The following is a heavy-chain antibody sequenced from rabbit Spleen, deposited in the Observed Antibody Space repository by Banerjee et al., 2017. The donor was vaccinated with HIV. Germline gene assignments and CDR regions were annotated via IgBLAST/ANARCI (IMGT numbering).Heavy chain of an antibody. V-gene: IGHV1S40*01. CDR3: ARDAGSGPYIDGYFNL. J-gene: IGHJ4*01. Sequence: QSLEESGGGLVQPEGSLTLTCTASGFTISSYYYMCWVRQAPGKGLEWIGCIYTGFTTNTYYANWAKGRFTISKTSSTTVTLQMTSLTVADTATYFCARDAGSGPYIDGYFNLWGPGTLVTVS. CDR2: IYTGFTTNT. D-gene: IGHD8-1*01. CDR1: GFTISSYYY.